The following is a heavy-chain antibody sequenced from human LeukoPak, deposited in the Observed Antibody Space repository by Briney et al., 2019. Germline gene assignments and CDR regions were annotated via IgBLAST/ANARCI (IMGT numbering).Heavy chain of an antibody. Sequence: SETLSLTCTVSGGSISSSSYHWGWSRPPSGKGLECIGSTYYSGSTYDNPALKSRVTMSVDTSKNQFSLELSSVTAAGTAVYYCARMDYDDSSGYPPDAFDIWGQGTMVTVSS. J-gene: IGHJ3*02. CDR3: ARMDYDDSSGYPPDAFDI. V-gene: IGHV4-39*07. D-gene: IGHD3-22*01. CDR2: TYYSGST. CDR1: GGSISSSSYH.